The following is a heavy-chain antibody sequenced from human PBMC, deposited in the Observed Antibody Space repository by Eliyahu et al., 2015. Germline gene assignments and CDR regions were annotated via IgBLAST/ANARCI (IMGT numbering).Heavy chain of an antibody. Sequence: EVQLVQSGAEVKKPGESLKISCXGSGXXFTSYWIGWVXXMPGKGLEWKGIIXPCDSDTRXXPSFQGQVTISADKSISTAYLQWSSLKASDTAMYYCARLMPDYGGNSAGDYWGQGTLVTVSS. CDR1: GXXFTSYW. CDR3: ARLMPDYGGNSAGDY. CDR2: IXPCDSDT. V-gene: IGHV5-51*03. J-gene: IGHJ4*02. D-gene: IGHD4-23*01.